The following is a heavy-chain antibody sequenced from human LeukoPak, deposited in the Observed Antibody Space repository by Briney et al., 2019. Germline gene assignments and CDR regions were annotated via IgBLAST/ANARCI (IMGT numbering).Heavy chain of an antibody. CDR3: ARVSVGRYYFDN. D-gene: IGHD3-3*02. CDR2: INPDGSTT. Sequence: GGALRLSCAASGFTFSSYWMHWVRQAPGKGLVWVSRINPDGSTTTYADSVKGRFTISRDSAKNTLYLQMNSLRAEDTAVYYCARVSVGRYYFDNWGQGTPVTVS. J-gene: IGHJ4*02. V-gene: IGHV3-74*03. CDR1: GFTFSSYW.